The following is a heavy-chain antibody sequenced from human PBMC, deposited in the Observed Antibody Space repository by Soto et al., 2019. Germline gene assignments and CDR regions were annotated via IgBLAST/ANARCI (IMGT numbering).Heavy chain of an antibody. CDR1: GFTFKESP. J-gene: IGHJ4*02. CDR3: VRATYFSDSSGYTRCLDY. Sequence: EVRLLEAGGGLKQPGGSLRLSCAASGFTFKESPMNWVRQAPGKGLEWVASISDTGASTWYAESVRGRLSISRDNSKNTLYLQMNSLKTEDTAVYYCVRATYFSDSSGYTRCLDYWGQGTLVTVSS. D-gene: IGHD3-22*01. CDR2: ISDTGAST. V-gene: IGHV3-23*01.